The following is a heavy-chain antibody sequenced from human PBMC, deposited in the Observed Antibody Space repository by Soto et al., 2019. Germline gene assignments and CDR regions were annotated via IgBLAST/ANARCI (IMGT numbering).Heavy chain of an antibody. CDR2: IMPIFRTA. CDR3: ERDKDRPQLGGNYYYIMDV. D-gene: IGHD3-3*02. CDR1: GGTFSTAA. Sequence: QVQVEQSGAEVKKPGSSVKVSCKASGGTFSTAAISWVRQAPGQGLEWMGGIMPIFRTADYAQKFQGRVTITADESKTTAYLELRSLRSEDTAVYYCERDKDRPQLGGNYYYIMDVWGQGTTVTVSS. J-gene: IGHJ6*02. V-gene: IGHV1-69*12.